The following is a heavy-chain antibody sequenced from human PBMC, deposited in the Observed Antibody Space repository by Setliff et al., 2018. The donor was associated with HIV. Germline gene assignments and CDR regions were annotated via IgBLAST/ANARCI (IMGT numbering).Heavy chain of an antibody. CDR1: GFTFDRFW. CDR3: HSGYDTEEQSYFDY. CDR2: VNRDGSST. D-gene: IGHD5-12*01. J-gene: IGHJ4*02. V-gene: IGHV3-74*01. Sequence: LRLSCAASGFTFDRFWMHWVRQAPGKGLMWVSRVNRDGSSTTYADSVKDRFTISRDNAKNTLYLQMNSLRAEDTGVYYCHSGYDTEEQSYFDYWGQGALVTVSS.